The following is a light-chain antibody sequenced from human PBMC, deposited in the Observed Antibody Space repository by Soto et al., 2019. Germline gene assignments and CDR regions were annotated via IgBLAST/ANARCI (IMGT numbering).Light chain of an antibody. J-gene: IGKJ2*01. Sequence: EIVLTQSPVTLSLSPGERATLSCRASQSVSSSNLAWHQQKPGQAPRLLIYAASSLATGIPDRFSGSGSGADFTLTISSLEPEDFAVYYCQQYGTSPPYTFGQGTKVEIK. CDR1: QSVSSSN. CDR2: AAS. V-gene: IGKV3-20*01. CDR3: QQYGTSPPYT.